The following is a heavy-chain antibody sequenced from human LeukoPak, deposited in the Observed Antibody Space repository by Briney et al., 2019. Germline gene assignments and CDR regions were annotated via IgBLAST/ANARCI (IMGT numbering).Heavy chain of an antibody. D-gene: IGHD6-19*01. CDR1: GFTFDDYA. J-gene: IGHJ4*02. CDR2: ISCDVGST. V-gene: IGHV3-43D*03. CDR3: AKSFRLGWYEPFDY. Sequence: GGSLRLSCAASGFTFDDYAMHWVRQAPGKCLEWVSLISCDVGSTYYADSVKGRFTISRDNSKNSLYLQMTSLRAEDTALYYCAKSFRLGWYEPFDYWGQGTLVTVSS.